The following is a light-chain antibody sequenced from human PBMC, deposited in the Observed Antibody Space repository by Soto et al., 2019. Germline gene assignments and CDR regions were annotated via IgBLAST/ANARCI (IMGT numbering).Light chain of an antibody. Sequence: DIQMTQSPSSLSASVGDRVTITCRASQTITNYLNWYQQQSGKAPKLLIYATDTLQSGVPSRFSGSGSGTAYTLPISSLQPEDFATYYCQQSYNTPQTFGQGTKVDLK. CDR3: QQSYNTPQT. CDR2: ATD. CDR1: QTITNY. V-gene: IGKV1-39*01. J-gene: IGKJ1*01.